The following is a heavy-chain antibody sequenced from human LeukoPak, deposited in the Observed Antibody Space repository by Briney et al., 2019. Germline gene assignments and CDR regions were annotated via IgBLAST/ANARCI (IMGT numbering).Heavy chain of an antibody. Sequence: PGGSLRLSCAASGFSFSNYAMSWVRQAPGKGLEWVPGVSASGASTYSEDSVKGRFIISRDNSKNTVFLQMNSLRVEDTAVYYCARQHTAWYVDYWGQGILVTVSS. V-gene: IGHV3-23*01. CDR3: ARQHTAWYVDY. D-gene: IGHD1-1*01. CDR2: VSASGAST. J-gene: IGHJ4*02. CDR1: GFSFSNYA.